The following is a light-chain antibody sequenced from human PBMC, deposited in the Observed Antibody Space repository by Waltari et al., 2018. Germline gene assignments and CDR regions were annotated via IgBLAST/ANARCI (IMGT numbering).Light chain of an antibody. CDR2: KIS. CDR1: QSLVRIDGNTY. Sequence: QSLVRIDGNTYLSRLQQRPGQPPRRLIYKISNRFTGVPDRFSGSGAGTDLTLKISRVEAEDVGVYYCTQATQFPITFGQGTRLEIK. V-gene: IGKV2-24*01. CDR3: TQATQFPIT. J-gene: IGKJ5*01.